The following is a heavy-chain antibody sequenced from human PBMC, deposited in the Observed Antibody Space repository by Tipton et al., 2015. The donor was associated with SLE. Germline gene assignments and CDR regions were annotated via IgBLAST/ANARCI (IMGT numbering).Heavy chain of an antibody. CDR2: IIPIFGTA. J-gene: IGHJ5*02. CDR3: ARIGYSYGVKGYNCFDP. Sequence: QSGAEVKKPGSSVKVSCKASGGTFSSYAISWVRQAPGQGLEWMGRIIPIFGTANYAQKFQGRVTITADESTSTAYMELSSLRSEDTAVYFCARIGYSYGVKGYNCFDPWGEGTLGTVSS. V-gene: IGHV1-69*15. CDR1: GGTFSSYA. D-gene: IGHD5-18*01.